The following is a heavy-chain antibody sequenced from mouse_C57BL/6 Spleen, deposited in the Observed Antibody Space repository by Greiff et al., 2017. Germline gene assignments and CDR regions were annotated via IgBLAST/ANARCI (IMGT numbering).Heavy chain of an antibody. CDR3: ERVGDDYDECAWFAY. J-gene: IGHJ3*01. CDR2: IYPGSGST. CDR1: GYTFTSYW. D-gene: IGHD2-4*01. Sequence: VQLQQPGAELVKPGASVKMSCKASGYTFTSYWITWVKQRPGQGLEWIGDIYPGSGSTNYNEKFKSKATLTVDTSSSTAYMQLSSLTSEDSAVYYGERVGDDYDECAWFAYWGQGTLVTVSA. V-gene: IGHV1-55*01.